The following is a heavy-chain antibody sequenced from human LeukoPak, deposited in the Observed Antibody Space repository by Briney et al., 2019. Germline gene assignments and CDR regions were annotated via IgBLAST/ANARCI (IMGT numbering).Heavy chain of an antibody. CDR2: FYYSGST. J-gene: IGHJ4*02. CDR3: ARKRTGDQGYYFDY. CDR1: GGSISTYY. Sequence: SETLSLTCTVSGGSISTYYWSWIRQPPGKGLEWIGYFYYSGSTNYNPSLKTRVTISVDTSKNQFSLKVSSVTAADTAVYYCARKRTGDQGYYFDYWGQGTLVTVSS. V-gene: IGHV4-59*01. D-gene: IGHD1-1*01.